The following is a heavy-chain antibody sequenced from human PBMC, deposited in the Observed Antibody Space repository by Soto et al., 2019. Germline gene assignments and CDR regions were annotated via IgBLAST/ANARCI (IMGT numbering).Heavy chain of an antibody. CDR3: ALIGDIVATIHDPWGFDY. CDR1: GFSLSTSGVG. D-gene: IGHD5-12*01. CDR2: IYWDDDK. V-gene: IGHV2-5*02. J-gene: IGHJ4*02. Sequence: SGPSLVKPTQTLTLTCTFSGFSLSTSGVGVGWIRQPPGKALEWLALIYWDDDKRYSPSLKSRLTITKDTSKNQVVLTMTNMDPVDTATYYCALIGDIVATIHDPWGFDYWGQGTLVTVSS.